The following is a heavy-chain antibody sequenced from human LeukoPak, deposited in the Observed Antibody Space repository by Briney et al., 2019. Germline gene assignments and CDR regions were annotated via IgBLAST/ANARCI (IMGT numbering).Heavy chain of an antibody. J-gene: IGHJ5*02. V-gene: IGHV4-34*01. Sequence: PSETLSLTCAVYGGSFSGYYWSWIRQPPGKGLEWIGEINHSGSTNYKPSLKSRVTISVDTSKNQFPLKLSYVTAADTPVYSCARGKSVAFPRGNNWFDPWGQGTLVTVSS. CDR2: INHSGST. CDR3: ARGKSVAFPRGNNWFDP. CDR1: GGSFSGYY. D-gene: IGHD1-14*01.